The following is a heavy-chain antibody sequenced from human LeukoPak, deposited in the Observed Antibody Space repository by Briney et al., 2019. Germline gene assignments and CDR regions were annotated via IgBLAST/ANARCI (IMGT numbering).Heavy chain of an antibody. Sequence: GGSLRLSCAASGFIFSSYYMSWVRQAPGKGLEWLAVMSYDEKNKYYADSVKGRFTISRDNIKHTLYLQMSSLRSEDTAVYYCTRDGDTAVRGVNFDYWGQGTLVTVSS. V-gene: IGHV3-30*03. CDR3: TRDGDTAVRGVNFDY. CDR2: MSYDEKNK. CDR1: GFIFSSYY. D-gene: IGHD3-10*01. J-gene: IGHJ4*02.